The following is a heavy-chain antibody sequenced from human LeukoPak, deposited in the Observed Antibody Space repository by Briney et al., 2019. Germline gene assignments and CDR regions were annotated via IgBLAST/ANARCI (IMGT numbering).Heavy chain of an antibody. CDR2: IKQDGSEK. D-gene: IGHD4-17*01. CDR1: GFTFSSYW. CDR3: AKDVSYGDYDPAFDI. Sequence: PGGSLRLSCAASGFTFSSYWMSWVRQAPGKGLEWVANIKQDGSEKYYVDSVKGRFTISRDNAKNSLYLQMNSLRAEDMALYYCAKDVSYGDYDPAFDIWGQGTMVTVSS. V-gene: IGHV3-7*03. J-gene: IGHJ3*02.